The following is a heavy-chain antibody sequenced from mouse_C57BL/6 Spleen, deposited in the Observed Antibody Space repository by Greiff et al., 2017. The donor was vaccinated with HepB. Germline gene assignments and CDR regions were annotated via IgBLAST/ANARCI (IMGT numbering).Heavy chain of an antibody. CDR1: GFTFSSYA. Sequence: EVQLVESGEGLVKPGGSLKLSCAASGFTFSSYAMSWVRQAPEKRLEWVAYISSGGDYIYYADTVKGRFTISRDNARNTLYLQMSSLKSEDTAMYYCTRAGNTARGAAPMDYWGQGTSVTVSS. V-gene: IGHV5-9-1*02. CDR3: TRAGNTARGAAPMDY. D-gene: IGHD5-1-1*01. J-gene: IGHJ4*01. CDR2: ISSGGDYI.